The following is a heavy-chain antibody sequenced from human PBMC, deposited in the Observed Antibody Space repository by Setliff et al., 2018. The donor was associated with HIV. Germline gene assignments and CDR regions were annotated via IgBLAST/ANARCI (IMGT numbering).Heavy chain of an antibody. CDR1: GHSISDCSC. D-gene: IGHD6-13*01. V-gene: IGHV4-38-2*02. J-gene: IGHJ4*02. CDR3: VGDDNSWFWSYF. CDR2: FSHSGTT. Sequence: KASETLSLTCTVSGHSISDCSCWGWIRQTPGKGLEWIGTFSHSGTTYYNPSLESRVTISVHTSQNQFSLKLNSVTAADTAVYYCVGDDNSWFWSYFWGQGTLVTVSS.